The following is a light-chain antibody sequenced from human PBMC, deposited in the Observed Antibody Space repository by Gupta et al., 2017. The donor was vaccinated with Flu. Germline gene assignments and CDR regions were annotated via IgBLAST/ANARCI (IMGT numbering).Light chain of an antibody. CDR1: QSLLHSNGYNY. CDR3: MQALQTPYT. J-gene: IGKJ2*01. Sequence: ISCRSSQSLLHSNGYNYFDWYLQKPGQSPQLLIYLGSNRASGVPDRFSGSGSGTDFTLKISRVEAEDVEVYYCMQALQTPYTFGQGTELEIK. V-gene: IGKV2-28*01. CDR2: LGS.